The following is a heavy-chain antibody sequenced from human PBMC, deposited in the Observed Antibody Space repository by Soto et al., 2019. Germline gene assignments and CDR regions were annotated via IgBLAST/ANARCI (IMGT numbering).Heavy chain of an antibody. CDR2: ISGSGGST. CDR1: GFTFSSLA. Sequence: PGRSLRLSCAASGFTFSSLAMSWVRQAPGKGLEWVSAISGSGGSTYYADSVKGRFTISRDNSKNTLYLQMNSLRAEDTAVYYCAKRYWYYFDYWGQGTLVTVSS. D-gene: IGHD2-8*02. J-gene: IGHJ4*02. V-gene: IGHV3-23*01. CDR3: AKRYWYYFDY.